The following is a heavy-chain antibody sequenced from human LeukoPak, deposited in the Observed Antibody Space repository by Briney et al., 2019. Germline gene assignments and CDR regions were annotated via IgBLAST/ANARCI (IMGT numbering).Heavy chain of an antibody. J-gene: IGHJ4*02. Sequence: GESLKISCKGSGYTFTRYWIGWVRQMPGKGLEWMAIIYPGDSDTRYSPSFQGQVTISADKSISTAYLQWSSLKASDTAMYYCVRVTDGFLDYWGQGTLVTVSS. CDR2: IYPGDSDT. CDR3: VRVTDGFLDY. CDR1: GYTFTRYW. D-gene: IGHD1-14*01. V-gene: IGHV5-51*01.